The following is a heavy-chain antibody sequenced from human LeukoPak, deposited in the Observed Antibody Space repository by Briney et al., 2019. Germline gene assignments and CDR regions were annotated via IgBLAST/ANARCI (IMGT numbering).Heavy chain of an antibody. CDR1: GYTFTSYG. V-gene: IGHV1-18*01. J-gene: IGHJ4*02. Sequence: ASVKVSCKASGYTFTSYGISWVRQAPGQGLEWMGWISAYNGNTNYAQKLQGRVTMTTDTSTSTAYMELRSLRSDDTAVYYCARDYDFWSGYNVPEKIIDYWGQGTLVTVSS. CDR2: ISAYNGNT. D-gene: IGHD3-3*01. CDR3: ARDYDFWSGYNVPEKIIDY.